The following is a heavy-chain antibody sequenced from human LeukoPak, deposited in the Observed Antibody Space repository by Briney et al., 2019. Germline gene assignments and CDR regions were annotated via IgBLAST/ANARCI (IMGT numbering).Heavy chain of an antibody. D-gene: IGHD4-17*01. J-gene: IGHJ5*02. CDR2: IKHDGSEK. CDR3: ARMDYGDYGGGNWFDP. Sequence: GGSLRLSCAASGFTFSSYWMSGVRQAPGQGLEWVANIKHDGSEKYYMDSVKGRFTISRDNAKNSLYLQMNSLRAEDTAVYYCARMDYGDYGGGNWFDPWGQGTLVTVSS. V-gene: IGHV3-7*01. CDR1: GFTFSSYW.